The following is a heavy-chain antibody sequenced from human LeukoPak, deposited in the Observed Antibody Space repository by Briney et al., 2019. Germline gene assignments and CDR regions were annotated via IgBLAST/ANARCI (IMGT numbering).Heavy chain of an antibody. CDR1: GASISSYY. J-gene: IGHJ4*02. V-gene: IGHV4-4*07. Sequence: SETLSLTCTASGASISSYYYNWVRQTAGRGLEWIGRLYISGSTDYNPSLKSRVTISVDTSKNQFSLKLTSVTAADTAVYFCARDLSGSLYFDYWGQGVLVTVSS. CDR2: LYISGST. CDR3: ARDLSGSLYFDY. D-gene: IGHD3-10*01.